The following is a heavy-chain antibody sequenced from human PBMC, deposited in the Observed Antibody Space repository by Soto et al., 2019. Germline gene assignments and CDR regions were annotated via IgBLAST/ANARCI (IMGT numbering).Heavy chain of an antibody. J-gene: IGHJ5*02. V-gene: IGHV3-49*03. CDR2: IRSKAYGGTT. CDR1: GFTFGGYA. D-gene: IGHD3-3*01. CDR3: TRDEVPEYYDFWSGYSRDGSWFDP. Sequence: PGGSLRLSCTASGFTFGGYAMSWFRQAPGKGLEWVGFIRSKAYGGTTEYAASVKGRFTISRDDSKSIAYLQMNSLKTEDTAVYYCTRDEVPEYYDFWSGYSRDGSWFDPWGQGTLVTVSS.